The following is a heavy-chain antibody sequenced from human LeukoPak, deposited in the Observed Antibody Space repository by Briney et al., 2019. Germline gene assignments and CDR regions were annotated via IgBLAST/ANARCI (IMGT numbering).Heavy chain of an antibody. V-gene: IGHV4-4*02. CDR1: GGSISSSNW. CDR2: IYHSGST. J-gene: IGHJ4*02. CDR3: ARAPGPGYCSSTSCYAPGVGSQTLFDY. D-gene: IGHD2-2*01. Sequence: SGTLSLTCAVSGGSISSSNWWSWVRQPPGKGLEWIGEIYHSGSTNYNPSLKSRVTISVDKSKNQFSLKLSSVTAADTAVYYCARAPGPGYCSSTSCYAPGVGSQTLFDYWGQGTLVTVSS.